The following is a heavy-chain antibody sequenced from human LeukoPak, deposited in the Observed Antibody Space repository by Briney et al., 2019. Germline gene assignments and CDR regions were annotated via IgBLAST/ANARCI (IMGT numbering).Heavy chain of an antibody. CDR3: ARRRDSDSPLFQH. V-gene: IGHV3-7*01. CDR1: GFTFSSYG. Sequence: GGSLRLSCAASGFTFSSYGMHWVRQAPGKGLEWVANIKQDGREKYYVDSVKGRFTISRDNAKNSLFLQMNSLRAEDTAVYYCARRRDSDSPLFQHWGQGTLVTVSS. CDR2: IKQDGREK. D-gene: IGHD3-22*01. J-gene: IGHJ1*01.